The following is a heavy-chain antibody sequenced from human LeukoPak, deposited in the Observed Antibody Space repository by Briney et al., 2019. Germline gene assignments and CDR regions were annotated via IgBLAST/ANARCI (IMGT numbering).Heavy chain of an antibody. CDR1: GFTFSSYG. CDR3: ARDDRLPSFPALDY. V-gene: IGHV3-33*01. Sequence: PGRSLRLSCAASGFTFSSYGMHWVRQAPGKGLEWVAVIWYDGSNKYYADSVKGRFTISRDNSKNTLYLQMNSLRAEDTAVYYCARDDRLPSFPALDYWGQGTLVTVSS. J-gene: IGHJ4*02. D-gene: IGHD3-22*01. CDR2: IWYDGSNK.